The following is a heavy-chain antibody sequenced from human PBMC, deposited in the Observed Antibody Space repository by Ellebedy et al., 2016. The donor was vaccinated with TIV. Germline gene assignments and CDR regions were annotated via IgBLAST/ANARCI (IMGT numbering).Heavy chain of an antibody. CDR3: ASGYIVGSYGIDY. Sequence: GESLKVSCAASGLTFSSYSMDWVRQAPGKGLEWISYITSSSTTISYADSVKGRFTISRDNAKNSLYLQMNSLRDEETATYYCASGYIVGSYGIDYWGQGTLVTVSS. CDR2: ITSSSTTI. J-gene: IGHJ4*02. V-gene: IGHV3-48*02. CDR1: GLTFSSYS. D-gene: IGHD2-15*01.